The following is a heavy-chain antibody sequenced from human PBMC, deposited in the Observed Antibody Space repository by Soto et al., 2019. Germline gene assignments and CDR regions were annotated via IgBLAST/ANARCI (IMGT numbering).Heavy chain of an antibody. J-gene: IGHJ4*02. CDR1: GFTFSSYA. CDR2: ISYDGSNK. CDR3: ARVLDVWQQLRPGLGDY. D-gene: IGHD6-13*01. Sequence: QVQLVESGGGVVQPGRSLRLSCAASGFTFSSYAMHWVRQAPGKGLEWVAVISYDGSNKYYADSVKGRFTISRDNSKNTLYLQMNSLRAEDTAVYYCARVLDVWQQLRPGLGDYWGQGTLVTVSS. V-gene: IGHV3-30-3*01.